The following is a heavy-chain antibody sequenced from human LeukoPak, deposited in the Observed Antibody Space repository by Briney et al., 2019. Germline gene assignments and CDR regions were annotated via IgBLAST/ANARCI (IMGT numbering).Heavy chain of an antibody. Sequence: GGSLRLSCAASGFTFSSYAMHWVRQAPGKGLEGGAVISYDGSNKYYADSVKGRFTISRDNSKNPLYLQMNSLRAEDTAVYYCARILGYCSGGSCSEGDYWGQGPLVPVPS. D-gene: IGHD2-15*01. CDR1: GFTFSSYA. CDR2: ISYDGSNK. CDR3: ARILGYCSGGSCSEGDY. J-gene: IGHJ4*02. V-gene: IGHV3-30*04.